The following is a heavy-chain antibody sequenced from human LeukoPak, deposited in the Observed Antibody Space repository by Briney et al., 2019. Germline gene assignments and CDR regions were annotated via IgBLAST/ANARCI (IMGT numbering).Heavy chain of an antibody. J-gene: IGHJ4*02. CDR1: GVSISSYY. D-gene: IGHD5-18*01. V-gene: IGHV4-59*06. Sequence: SETLSLTCTVSGVSISSYYWSWIRQHPGKGLEWIGYIYYSGSTYYNPSLKSRVTISVDTSKNQFSLKLSSVTAADTAVYYCARLGYSYGYVDYWGQGTLVTVSS. CDR2: IYYSGST. CDR3: ARLGYSYGYVDY.